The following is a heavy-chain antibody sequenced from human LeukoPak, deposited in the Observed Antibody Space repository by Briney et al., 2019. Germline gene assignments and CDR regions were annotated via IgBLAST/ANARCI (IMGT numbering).Heavy chain of an antibody. CDR3: ARAQNWGSDY. CDR2: INAGNGNT. CDR1: GYTFTSYA. V-gene: IGHV1-3*01. J-gene: IGHJ4*02. Sequence: GASVKVSCKASGYTFTSYAMHWVRQAPGQRLEWMGWINAGNGNTKYLQKFQGRVTITRDTSASTVYMELSSLRSEDTAVYYCARAQNWGSDYWGQGTLVTVSS. D-gene: IGHD7-27*01.